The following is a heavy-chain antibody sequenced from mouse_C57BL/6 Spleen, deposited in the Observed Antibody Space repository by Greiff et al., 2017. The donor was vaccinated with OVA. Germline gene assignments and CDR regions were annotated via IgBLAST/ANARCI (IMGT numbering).Heavy chain of an antibody. CDR3: ARDTTGWYFDV. CDR2: IYPGSGST. V-gene: IGHV1-55*01. J-gene: IGHJ1*03. CDR1: GYTFTSYW. D-gene: IGHD1-1*01. Sequence: QVHVKQPGAELVKPGASVKMSCKASGYTFTSYWITWVKQRPGQGLEWIGDIYPGSGSTNYNEKFKSKATLTVDTSSSTAYMQLSSLTSEDSAVYYCARDTTGWYFDVWGTGTTVTVSS.